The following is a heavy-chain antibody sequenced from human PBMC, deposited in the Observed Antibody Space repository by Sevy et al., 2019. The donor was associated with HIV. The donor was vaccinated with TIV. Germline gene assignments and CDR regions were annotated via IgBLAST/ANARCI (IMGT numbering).Heavy chain of an antibody. J-gene: IGHJ6*02. CDR2: ISYDGSNK. V-gene: IGHV3-30-3*01. Sequence: GGSLRLSCAASGFTFSSYAMHWVRQAPGKGLEWVAVISYDGSNKYYADSVKGRFTISRDNSKNTLYLQMNSLRAEDTAVYYSAREIDSYGQGGYYYGMDVWGQGTTVTVSS. CDR1: GFTFSSYA. D-gene: IGHD5-18*01. CDR3: AREIDSYGQGGYYYGMDV.